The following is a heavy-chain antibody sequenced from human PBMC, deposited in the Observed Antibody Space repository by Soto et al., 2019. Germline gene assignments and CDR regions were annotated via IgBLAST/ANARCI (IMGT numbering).Heavy chain of an antibody. CDR2: ISSSSTI. V-gene: IGHV3-48*01. CDR3: ARDWGFGMVDY. Sequence: EMQLVESGGGLVQPGGSLRLSCAASGFTFSSYSMNWVRQAPGKGLEWVSYISSSSTIYYADSVKGRFTISRDNANNSLYLQMNSLRAEDTAVYYCARDWGFGMVDYWGQGTLVTVSS. J-gene: IGHJ4*02. D-gene: IGHD3-16*01. CDR1: GFTFSSYS.